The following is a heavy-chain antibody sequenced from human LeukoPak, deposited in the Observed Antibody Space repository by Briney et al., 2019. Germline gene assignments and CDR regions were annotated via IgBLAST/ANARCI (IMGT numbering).Heavy chain of an antibody. CDR2: ISRNSGRI. Sequence: GRSLRLSCAASGFTFDNYAMHWVRQAPGKGLEWVSGISRNSGRIGNADSVKGRSTISRDTAKNSLYLQMNSLRAEDTALYYCAKDIRLYCSGGTCYFNYWGQGALVTVSS. J-gene: IGHJ4*02. D-gene: IGHD2-15*01. V-gene: IGHV3-9*01. CDR1: GFTFDNYA. CDR3: AKDIRLYCSGGTCYFNY.